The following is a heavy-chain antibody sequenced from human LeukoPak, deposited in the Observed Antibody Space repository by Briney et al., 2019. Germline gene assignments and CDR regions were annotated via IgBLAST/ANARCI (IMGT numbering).Heavy chain of an antibody. CDR2: ISYSGST. Sequence: PSETLSLTSTVSGGSINSHYWSWIRQPPGKGLEWIGDISYSGSTNYNPSLKSRVTMSVDTSKNQFSLKLSSVTAADTAVYYCARDLGHCWGQGTLVTVSS. V-gene: IGHV4-59*11. D-gene: IGHD3-16*01. CDR1: GGSINSHY. CDR3: ARDLGHC. J-gene: IGHJ4*02.